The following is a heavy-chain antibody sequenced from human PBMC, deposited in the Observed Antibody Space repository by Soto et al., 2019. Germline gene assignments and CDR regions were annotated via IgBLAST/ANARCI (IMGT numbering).Heavy chain of an antibody. D-gene: IGHD2-15*01. CDR1: GFTFSSYA. Sequence: GSLRLSCAASGFTFSSYAMSWVRQAPGKGLEWVSAISGSGGSTYYADSGKGRFTISRDNSKNTLYLKMNSLRAEDTAVYYCAKDLAYCSGGSCYLTYFDYWGQGTLVTVSS. CDR3: AKDLAYCSGGSCYLTYFDY. CDR2: ISGSGGST. J-gene: IGHJ4*02. V-gene: IGHV3-23*01.